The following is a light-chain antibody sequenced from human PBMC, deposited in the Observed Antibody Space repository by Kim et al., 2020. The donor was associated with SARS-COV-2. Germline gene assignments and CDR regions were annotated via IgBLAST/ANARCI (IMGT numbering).Light chain of an antibody. J-gene: IGLJ3*02. Sequence: TGSCSRRSTVSCSNTVNYKPHLPGSAPQLLIYNNTHQPSRVPDRFSGSKSGTAASLAISELESEDEADYCCASWDDSLSGWVFGGGTKLTVL. CDR2: NNT. V-gene: IGLV1-44*01. CDR3: ASWDDSLSGWV. CDR1: STVSCSNT.